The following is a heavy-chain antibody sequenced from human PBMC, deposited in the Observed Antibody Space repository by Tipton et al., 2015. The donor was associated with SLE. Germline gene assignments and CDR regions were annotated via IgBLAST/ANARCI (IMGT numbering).Heavy chain of an antibody. CDR1: GVSIRSYF. D-gene: IGHD3-16*01. CDR2: VDNSGSA. Sequence: TLSLTCTVSGVSIRSYFWSWIRQPPGRGLEVIGFVDNSGSAGYTPSLKSRVTISSDTSKNQLSLKLSSVTAADTAVYYCTRSGLEYVWGPDWGQGTLVTVSS. V-gene: IGHV4-59*01. CDR3: TRSGLEYVWGPD. J-gene: IGHJ4*02.